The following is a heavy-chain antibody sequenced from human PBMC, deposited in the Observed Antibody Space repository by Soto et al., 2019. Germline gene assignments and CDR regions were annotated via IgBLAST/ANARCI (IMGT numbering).Heavy chain of an antibody. CDR1: GGSISNGVWY. J-gene: IGHJ5*01. CDR2: IYYRGTT. D-gene: IGHD6-13*01. V-gene: IGHV4-31*03. Sequence: QVQLQESGPGLVKPSQTLSLTCSVSGGSISNGVWYWSWVREHPGKGLEGIGDIYYRGTTSYNPSLRSRVTISRDTSKNQVSLKVNSVTAADTAVSYCARVSAGGTRLFDSWGQGILVTVSS. CDR3: ARVSAGGTRLFDS.